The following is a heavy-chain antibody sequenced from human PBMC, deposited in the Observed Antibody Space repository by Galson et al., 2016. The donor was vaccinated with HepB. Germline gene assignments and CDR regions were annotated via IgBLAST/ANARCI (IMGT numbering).Heavy chain of an antibody. CDR2: IYWDGDE. Sequence: PALVKPTQTLTLTCIFSGFSLSTTGVGVGWMRQPPGKTLEWLAHIYWDGDERYCPSLESRLTITKDTSKNRVVLTMTNMDPVDTATYYCVHIVHSGSYYYFAYWGQGTLVTVSS. CDR3: VHIVHSGSYYYFAY. CDR1: GFSLSTTGVG. J-gene: IGHJ4*02. D-gene: IGHD1-26*01. V-gene: IGHV2-5*02.